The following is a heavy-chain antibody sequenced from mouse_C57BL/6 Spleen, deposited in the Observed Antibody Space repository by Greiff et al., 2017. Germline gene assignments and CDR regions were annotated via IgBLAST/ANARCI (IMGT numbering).Heavy chain of an antibody. CDR3: ARQDWERNYFDY. Sequence: QVQLQQPGAELVKPGASVKLSCKASGYTFTSDWMHWVKQRPEQGLGWMGMIQPNSGSTNYNEKFKNKATLTVAKSSSTAYMQLSSLTSEDSAVYGCARQDWERNYFDYWGQGTTLTVSS. V-gene: IGHV1-64*01. CDR1: GYTFTSDW. J-gene: IGHJ2*01. CDR2: IQPNSGST. D-gene: IGHD4-1*01.